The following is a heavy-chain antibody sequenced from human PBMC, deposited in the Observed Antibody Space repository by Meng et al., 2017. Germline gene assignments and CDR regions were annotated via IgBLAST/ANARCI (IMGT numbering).Heavy chain of an antibody. J-gene: IGHJ4*02. V-gene: IGHV6-1*01. D-gene: IGHD1-26*01. CDR1: GDSVSSNSAA. CDR2: AYYRSKWYH. Sequence: QIQPPPVGPGLVKPSQTLSLICAISGDSVSSNSAAWNWIRQSPSRGLEWLGRAYYRSKWYHDYAESVKSRISIDPDTSKNQFSLQLRSVTPEDSAVYYCARGSYSFDSWGQRTLVTVSS. CDR3: ARGSYSFDS.